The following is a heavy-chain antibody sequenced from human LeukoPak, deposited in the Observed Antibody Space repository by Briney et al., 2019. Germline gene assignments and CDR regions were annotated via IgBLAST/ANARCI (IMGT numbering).Heavy chain of an antibody. CDR1: GFTFSSYS. V-gene: IGHV3-21*01. Sequence: GSLRLSFAASGFTFSSYSMNWVRQAPGKGLEWVSSISSSSSYIYYADSVKGRFTISRDNAKNSLYLQINSLRAEDTAVYYCARDFDSGSDLRLFDYWGQGTLVTVS. CDR3: ARDFDSGSDLRLFDY. J-gene: IGHJ4*02. D-gene: IGHD5-12*01. CDR2: ISSSSSYI.